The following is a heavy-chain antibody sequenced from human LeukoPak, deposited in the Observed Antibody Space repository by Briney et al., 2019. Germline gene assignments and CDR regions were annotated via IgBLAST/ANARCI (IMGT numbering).Heavy chain of an antibody. D-gene: IGHD2-21*01. CDR2: ISSSGSTI. Sequence: GGSLRLSCAASGFTFSSYEMNWVRQAPGKGLEWVSYISSSGSTIYYADSVKGRFTISRDNAKNSLYLQMNSLTAEDTAVHYCVRSYHPGGWFDPWGQGTLVTVSS. CDR1: GFTFSSYE. J-gene: IGHJ5*02. CDR3: VRSYHPGGWFDP. V-gene: IGHV3-48*03.